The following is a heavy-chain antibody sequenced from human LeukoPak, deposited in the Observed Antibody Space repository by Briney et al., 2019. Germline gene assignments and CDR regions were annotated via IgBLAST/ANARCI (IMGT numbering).Heavy chain of an antibody. CDR3: ARMGYCTRATCGGAFDF. CDR2: INTNTENP. D-gene: IGHD2-8*01. V-gene: IGHV7-4-1*02. J-gene: IGHJ4*02. CDR1: GYSFTSYA. Sequence: GASVTVSCTASGYSFTSYAMNWVRQAPGQGLEWMGWINTNTENPAYAQGFTGRFVFSLDISVSTAYLQISSLKAEDTAVYYCARMGYCTRATCGGAFDFWGQGTLVTVSS.